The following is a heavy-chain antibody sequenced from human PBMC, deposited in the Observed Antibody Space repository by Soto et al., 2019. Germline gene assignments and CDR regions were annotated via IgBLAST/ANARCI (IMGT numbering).Heavy chain of an antibody. V-gene: IGHV3-53*04. J-gene: IGHJ4*02. Sequence: EVQLVESGGGLVQPGGSLRLSCAASEFTVTSNYMSWVRQAPGKGLEWVSVIYSGGSTYYADFVKCRFTISRDNSKNTVYLQMNSLRAEETAVYYCARATYCTGGNCLLDYWGQGTLVTVSS. D-gene: IGHD2-15*01. CDR3: ARATYCTGGNCLLDY. CDR2: IYSGGST. CDR1: EFTVTSNY.